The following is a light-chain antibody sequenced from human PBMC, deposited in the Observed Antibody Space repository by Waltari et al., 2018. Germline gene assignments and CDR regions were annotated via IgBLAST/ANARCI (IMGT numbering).Light chain of an antibody. V-gene: IGKV4-1*01. CDR3: QQYYSTPQT. J-gene: IGKJ2*01. CDR1: QSVLYSSNNKNY. CDR2: WAS. Sequence: DIVMTQSPDSLAVSLGYRATINCKSSQSVLYSSNNKNYLAWYQQKPGQPPKLLIYWASTRESGVPDRFSGSGSGTDFTLTISSLQAEDVAVYYCQQYYSTPQTFGQGTKLEIK.